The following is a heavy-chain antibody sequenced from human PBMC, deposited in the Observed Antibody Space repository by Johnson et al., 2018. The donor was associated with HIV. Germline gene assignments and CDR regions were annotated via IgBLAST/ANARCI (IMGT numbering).Heavy chain of an antibody. CDR2: IGTAGDT. CDR1: GFTFDDYA. CDR3: ARQTTVVSGDAFDI. J-gene: IGHJ3*02. Sequence: MLLVESGGGLVQPGRSLRLSCAASGFTFDDYAMHWVRQATGKGLEWVSAIGTAGDTYYPGSVKGRLTISRENAKNSLYLQMNSLRAGDTAVYYCARQTTVVSGDAFDIWGQGTMVTVSS. V-gene: IGHV3-13*01. D-gene: IGHD4-23*01.